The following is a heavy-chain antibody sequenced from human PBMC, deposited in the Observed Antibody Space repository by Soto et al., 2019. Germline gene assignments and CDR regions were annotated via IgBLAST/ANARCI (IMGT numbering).Heavy chain of an antibody. D-gene: IGHD6-13*01. Sequence: SETLSLTCTVSGGSISSSSYHWGWIRQPPGEGLEWIGTISYSGSTFYNPSLKSRVSITADTSKNRFSLKLSSVTAADTAVSYCSGHSSTWAWGDYCGQGTLVTVYS. V-gene: IGHV4-39*01. CDR1: GGSISSSSYH. J-gene: IGHJ4*02. CDR2: ISYSGST. CDR3: SGHSSTWAWGDY.